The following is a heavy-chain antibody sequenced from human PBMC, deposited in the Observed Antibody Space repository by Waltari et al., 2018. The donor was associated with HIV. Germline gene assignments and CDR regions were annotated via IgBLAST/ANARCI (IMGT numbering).Heavy chain of an antibody. CDR1: GGSISSYY. CDR2: IYTRGST. CDR3: ARDSYSSGPPGV. V-gene: IGHV4-4*07. J-gene: IGHJ6*02. Sequence: QVQLQESGPGLVKPSETLSLTCTVSGGSISSYYWSWIRQPAGKVLEWLWRIYTRGSTNYNPSLQSRATMSVDSSKNQFSLKLSSWTAADTAVYYCARDSYSSGPPGVWGQGTTVTVSS. D-gene: IGHD6-19*01.